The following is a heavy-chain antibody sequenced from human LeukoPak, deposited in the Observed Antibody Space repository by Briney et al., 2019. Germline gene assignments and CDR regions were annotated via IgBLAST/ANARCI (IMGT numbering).Heavy chain of an antibody. CDR1: GGSIGSYY. CDR3: ARHSSGYYYLDY. D-gene: IGHD3-3*01. Sequence: SETLSPTCNVSGGSIGSYYWSWIRQSPGKGLEWIGYIYYSGSTHYNPSLESRVTISVDTSKKHLSLKLSSVTAADTAVYYCARHSSGYYYLDYWGQGTLVTVSS. CDR2: IYYSGST. J-gene: IGHJ4*02. V-gene: IGHV4-59*08.